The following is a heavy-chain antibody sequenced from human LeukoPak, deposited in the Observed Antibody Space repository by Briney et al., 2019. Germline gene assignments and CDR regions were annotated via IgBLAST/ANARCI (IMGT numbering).Heavy chain of an antibody. CDR1: GFTFSSYS. CDR2: ISSSSSYI. D-gene: IGHD5-12*01. J-gene: IGHJ4*02. Sequence: GGSLRLSCAVSGFTFSSYSMNWVRQAPGKGLEWVSSISSSSSYIYYADSVKGRFTISRDNAKNSLYLQMNSLRAEDTAVYYCARARPSMWIDYWGQGTLVTVSS. V-gene: IGHV3-21*01. CDR3: ARARPSMWIDY.